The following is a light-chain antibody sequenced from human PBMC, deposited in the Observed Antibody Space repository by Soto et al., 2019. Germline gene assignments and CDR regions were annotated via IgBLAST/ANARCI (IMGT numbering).Light chain of an antibody. Sequence: DIVMTQSPDSLTVSLGERATINCKSSQSIFSSSNTKNYLVWYQQKPGQPAKELINWASTRESGVPDRFSGSGSGAHFTPTISCPQAEDVAVYYCQQYYSTPPTFGGGTTLEIK. CDR3: QQYYSTPPT. CDR1: QSIFSSSNTKNY. V-gene: IGKV4-1*01. CDR2: WAS. J-gene: IGKJ4*01.